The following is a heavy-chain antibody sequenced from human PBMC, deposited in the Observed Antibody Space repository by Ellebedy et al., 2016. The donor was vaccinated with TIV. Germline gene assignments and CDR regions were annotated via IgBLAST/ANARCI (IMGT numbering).Heavy chain of an antibody. Sequence: SETLSLTCSVSGASISSSDYYWGWVRQPPGKGLEWIGSVFYSGGSSYNPSLKSRLTISVDTSKNRFSLQLGSVTAADTAVYYCARGEIYWGRGTLVTVSS. J-gene: IGHJ4*02. V-gene: IGHV4-39*01. CDR3: ARGEIY. D-gene: IGHD5-24*01. CDR2: VFYSGGS. CDR1: GASISSSDYY.